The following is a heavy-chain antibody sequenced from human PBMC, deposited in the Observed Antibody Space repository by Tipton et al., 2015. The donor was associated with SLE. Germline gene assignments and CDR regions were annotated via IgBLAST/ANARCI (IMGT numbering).Heavy chain of an antibody. D-gene: IGHD3-10*02. J-gene: IGHJ4*02. CDR3: ARECSGTGCLDY. V-gene: IGHV1-18*01. CDR2: ISTKNGDT. CDR1: GGTFSSYG. Sequence: QLVQSGAEVKKPGSSVKVSCKASGGTFSSYGISWVRQAPGQGLEWMGWISTKNGDTKYAQRFQGRVSMTTDTSTSTTYMALRSPRSDDTAIYYCARECSGTGCLDYWGQGTLVTVSS.